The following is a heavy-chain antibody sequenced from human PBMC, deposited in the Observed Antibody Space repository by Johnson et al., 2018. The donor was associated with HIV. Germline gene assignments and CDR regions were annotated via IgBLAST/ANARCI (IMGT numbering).Heavy chain of an antibody. CDR3: ARVGATAAFDI. CDR1: GFTVSSNY. Sequence: VQLVASGGGLIQPGGSLRLSCVASGFTVSSNYMSWVRQAPGKGLEWVSSLGGSGANTYYADSVKGRFTISRDNSKNTLYLQMNSLRAEDTAVYYCARVGATAAFDIWGQGTMVTVSS. D-gene: IGHD1-26*01. J-gene: IGHJ3*02. CDR2: LGGSGANT. V-gene: IGHV3-53*01.